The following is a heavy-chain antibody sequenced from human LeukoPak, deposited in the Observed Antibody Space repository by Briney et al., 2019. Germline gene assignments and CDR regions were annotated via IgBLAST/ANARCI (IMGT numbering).Heavy chain of an antibody. J-gene: IGHJ4*02. V-gene: IGHV4-59*01. Sequence: SETLSLTCTVSGGSISSYYWSWIRQPPGKGLEWIGYIYYSGSTNYNPSLKSRVTISVDTSKNQFSLKLSSVTAADTAVYYWARGKSVIWNGGIGFDYWGQGTLVTVSS. D-gene: IGHD1-1*01. CDR2: IYYSGST. CDR3: ARGKSVIWNGGIGFDY. CDR1: GGSISSYY.